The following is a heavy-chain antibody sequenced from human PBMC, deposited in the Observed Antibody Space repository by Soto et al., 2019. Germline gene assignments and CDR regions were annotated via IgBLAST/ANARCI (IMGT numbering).Heavy chain of an antibody. Sequence: ASVKVSCKASGYTFTGYYMHWVRQAPGQGLEWMGWINPNSGGTNYAQKFQGWVTMTRDTSISTAYMELGRLRSDDTAVYYCARDLSGLGSLRYYYGMDVWGQGTTVTVSS. CDR2: INPNSGGT. V-gene: IGHV1-2*04. CDR1: GYTFTGYY. CDR3: ARDLSGLGSLRYYYGMDV. D-gene: IGHD3-10*01. J-gene: IGHJ6*02.